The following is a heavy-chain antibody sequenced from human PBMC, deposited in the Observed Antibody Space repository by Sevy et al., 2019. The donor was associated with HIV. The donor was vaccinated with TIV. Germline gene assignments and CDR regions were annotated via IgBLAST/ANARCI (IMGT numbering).Heavy chain of an antibody. Sequence: GGSLRLSCAASGFSFSDYFMSWDRQAPGKGLEWVAYIVGTGSTTYYADSVKGRFTISRDNAKKSLYLQVNSLRAEDTAVYYCARETIESGTRSGAFDYWGQGTLVTVSS. D-gene: IGHD3-3*01. V-gene: IGHV3-11*01. CDR1: GFSFSDYF. CDR2: IVGTGSTT. J-gene: IGHJ4*02. CDR3: ARETIESGTRSGAFDY.